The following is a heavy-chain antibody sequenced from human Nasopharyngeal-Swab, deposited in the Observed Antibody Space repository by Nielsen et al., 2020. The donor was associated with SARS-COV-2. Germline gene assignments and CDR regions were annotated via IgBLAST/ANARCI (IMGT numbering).Heavy chain of an antibody. CDR3: ATAYMVREMRAFDI. V-gene: IGHV3-21*01. J-gene: IGHJ3*02. CDR2: ISSSSSYI. CDR1: GFTFSIYS. Sequence: GGSLRLFCAASGFTFSIYSMNWVRQAPGKGLEWVSSISSSSSYIYYADSVKGRFTISRDNAKNSLYLQMNSLRAEDTALYYCATAYMVREMRAFDIWGQGTMVTVSS. D-gene: IGHD3-10*01.